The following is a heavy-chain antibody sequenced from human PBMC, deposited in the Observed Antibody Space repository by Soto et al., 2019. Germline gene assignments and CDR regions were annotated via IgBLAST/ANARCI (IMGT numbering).Heavy chain of an antibody. CDR3: ARLGLTGPPVQYHHYGLDV. J-gene: IGHJ6*02. D-gene: IGHD3-9*01. CDR2: IYHSGAT. CDR1: GGSITGYY. V-gene: IGHV4-59*03. Sequence: QVQLQESGPGLVKPSETLSLTCTVSGGSITGYYWSWIRQPPGKGLEFIGYIYHSGATEYTPSLKSRVTISVDKSENQFSLQMRSGSAADTAMYFCARLGLTGPPVQYHHYGLDVWGQGATVTVSS.